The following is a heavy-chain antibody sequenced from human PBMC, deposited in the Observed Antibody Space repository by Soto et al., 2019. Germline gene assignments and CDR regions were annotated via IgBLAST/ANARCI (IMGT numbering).Heavy chain of an antibody. CDR1: GFTFSSYS. Sequence: EVQLVESGGGLVQPGGSLRLSCAASGFTFSSYSMNWVRQAPGKGLEWVSYISSSSSTIYYADSVKGRFTISRDNAKNSLYLQMNRLRAEDTAVYYCASAFYDFWSGYYIYWGQGTLVTVSS. D-gene: IGHD3-3*01. J-gene: IGHJ4*02. CDR3: ASAFYDFWSGYYIY. CDR2: ISSSSSTI. V-gene: IGHV3-48*01.